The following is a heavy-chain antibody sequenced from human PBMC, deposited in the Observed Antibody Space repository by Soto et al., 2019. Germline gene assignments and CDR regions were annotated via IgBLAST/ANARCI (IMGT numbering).Heavy chain of an antibody. J-gene: IGHJ4*02. CDR2: MKEDGSEQ. CDR1: GFTFNKYW. Sequence: EVQLVESGGGLVQPGGSLRLSCAASGFTFNKYWMTWVRQAPGKGLEWVANMKEDGSEQHYVDSVKGRFTISRDNAKNSLYLQMNSLNAEDTAIYWCARVGAGDTSQYRHLDYWGQGTLVTVSS. D-gene: IGHD3-22*01. CDR3: ARVGAGDTSQYRHLDY. V-gene: IGHV3-7*03.